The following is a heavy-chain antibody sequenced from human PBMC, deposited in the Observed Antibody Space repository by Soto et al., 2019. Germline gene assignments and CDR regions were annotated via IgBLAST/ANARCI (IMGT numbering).Heavy chain of an antibody. CDR2: IYPGDSDT. CDR3: ARRPYCGGDCYSGGNFDY. CDR1: GYSFTSYW. Sequence: GESLKISCKGSGYSFTSYWIGWVRQMPGKGLEWMGIIYPGDSDTRYSPSFQGQVTISADKSISTAYLQWSSLKASDTAMYYRARRPYCGGDCYSGGNFDYWGQGTLVTVSS. V-gene: IGHV5-51*01. J-gene: IGHJ4*02. D-gene: IGHD2-21*02.